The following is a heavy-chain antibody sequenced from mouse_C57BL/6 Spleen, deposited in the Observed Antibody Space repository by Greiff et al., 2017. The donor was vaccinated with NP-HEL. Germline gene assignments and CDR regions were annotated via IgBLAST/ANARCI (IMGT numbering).Heavy chain of an antibody. Sequence: QVQLQQSGAELVMPGASVKLSCKASGYTFTSYWMHWVKQRPGQGLEWIGEIDPSDSYTNYNQKFKGKSTLTVDKSSSTAYMQLSSLTSEDSAVYYCARYWSSYAMDYWGQGTSVTVSS. V-gene: IGHV1-69*01. D-gene: IGHD4-1*01. J-gene: IGHJ4*01. CDR3: ARYWSSYAMDY. CDR2: IDPSDSYT. CDR1: GYTFTSYW.